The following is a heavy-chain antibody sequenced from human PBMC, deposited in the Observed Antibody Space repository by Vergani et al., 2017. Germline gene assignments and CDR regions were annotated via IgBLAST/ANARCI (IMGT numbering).Heavy chain of an antibody. CDR2: ISGSGGRT. CDR3: AKGAVYGSGSLYYFDY. Sequence: EVQLLESGGGLVQPGGSLRLSCAASGFTFSSYAMSWVRQAPWKGLEWVSAISGSGGRTYYADSVKGRLPISRDNSKNTLYLQMNSLRAEDTAVYYCAKGAVYGSGSLYYFDYWGQGTLVTVSS. D-gene: IGHD3-10*01. J-gene: IGHJ4*02. CDR1: GFTFSSYA. V-gene: IGHV3-23*01.